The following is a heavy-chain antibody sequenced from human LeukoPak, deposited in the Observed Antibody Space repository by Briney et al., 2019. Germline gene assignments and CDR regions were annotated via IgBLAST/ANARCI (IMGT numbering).Heavy chain of an antibody. CDR1: GFTFSTYW. CDR2: ISGSGGST. D-gene: IGHD3-3*01. V-gene: IGHV3-23*01. CDR3: AKSPTYDFWSGYYNFDY. Sequence: GGSLRLSCAASGFTFSTYWMSWVRQAPGKGLEWVSAISGSGGSTYYADSVKGRFTISRDNSKNTLYLQMNSLRAEDTAVYYCAKSPTYDFWSGYYNFDYWGQGTLVTVSS. J-gene: IGHJ4*02.